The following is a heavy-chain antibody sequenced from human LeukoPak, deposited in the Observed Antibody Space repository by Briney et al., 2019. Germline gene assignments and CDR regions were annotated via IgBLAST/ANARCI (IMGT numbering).Heavy chain of an antibody. J-gene: IGHJ5*02. V-gene: IGHV4-39*07. D-gene: IGHD2-2*02. CDR3: AREARGCSSTSCDTAHQYSSGWYPDWFDP. Sequence: SETLSLTCTVSGGSISSSSYYWGWIRQPPGKGLEWIGSIYYSGSTYYNPSLKSRVTISVDTSKNQFSLKLSSVTAADTAVYYCAREARGCSSTSCDTAHQYSSGWYPDWFDPWGQGTLVTVSS. CDR1: GGSISSSSYY. CDR2: IYYSGST.